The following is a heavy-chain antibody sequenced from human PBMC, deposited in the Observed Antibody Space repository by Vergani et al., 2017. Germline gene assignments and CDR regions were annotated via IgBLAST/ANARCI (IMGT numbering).Heavy chain of an antibody. CDR3: ARGPSVVQGHYIYYYSYFMDV. Sequence: QVQLQESGPGLVKPSQTLSLTCTVSGGSISSGSYYWNWIRQTPGKGLEWIGYIYLGGTTTYNPSLESRVSLSADTSKNQFSLQLTSVTAADTAVYYCARGPSVVQGHYIYYYSYFMDVWGKGTTVTVSS. J-gene: IGHJ6*03. V-gene: IGHV4-61*01. CDR1: GGSISSGSYY. CDR2: IYLGGTT. D-gene: IGHD2-15*01.